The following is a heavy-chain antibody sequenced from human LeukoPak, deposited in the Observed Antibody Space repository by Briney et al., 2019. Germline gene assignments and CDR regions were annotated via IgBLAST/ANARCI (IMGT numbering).Heavy chain of an antibody. CDR1: GGSISSSTFY. D-gene: IGHD5-24*01. Sequence: SETLSLTCTVSGGSISSSTFYWGWIRQPPGKGLEWIGSIYYSGSTYYNPSLKSRVSISVDTSKNQFSLKLTSVTAADAAVYYCARGPRWLQDYFNYWGQGTLITVSS. CDR3: ARGPRWLQDYFNY. J-gene: IGHJ4*02. CDR2: IYYSGST. V-gene: IGHV4-39*07.